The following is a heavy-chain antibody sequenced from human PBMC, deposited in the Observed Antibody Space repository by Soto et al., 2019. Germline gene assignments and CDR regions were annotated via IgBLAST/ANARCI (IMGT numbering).Heavy chain of an antibody. J-gene: IGHJ4*02. D-gene: IGHD3-10*01. Sequence: QVQLVQSGAEVKKPGASVKVSCKASGYTFTSYYMHWVRQAPGQGLEWMGIINPSGGSTSYAQKFQGRVTMTRDTSTSTVYMELSSLRSEDTAVYYCARDGNYYGSWSPDYYFDYWGQGTLVTVSS. CDR3: ARDGNYYGSWSPDYYFDY. CDR2: INPSGGST. V-gene: IGHV1-46*01. CDR1: GYTFTSYY.